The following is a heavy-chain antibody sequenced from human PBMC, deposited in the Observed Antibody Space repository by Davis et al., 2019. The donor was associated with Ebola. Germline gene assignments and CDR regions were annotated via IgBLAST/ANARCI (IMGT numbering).Heavy chain of an antibody. Sequence: GEFLKISCAASGFTFSSYWMSWVRQAPGKGLEWVSYISSSSSTIYYADSVKGRFTISRDNAKNSLYPQMNSLRAEDTAVYYCARIEKTYYDFWSGYYIDYYGMDVWGQGTTVTVSS. D-gene: IGHD3-3*01. CDR2: ISSSSSTI. J-gene: IGHJ6*02. CDR3: ARIEKTYYDFWSGYYIDYYGMDV. V-gene: IGHV3-48*04. CDR1: GFTFSSYW.